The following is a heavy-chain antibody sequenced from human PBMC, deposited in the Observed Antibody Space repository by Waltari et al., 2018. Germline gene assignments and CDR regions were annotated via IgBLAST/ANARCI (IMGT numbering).Heavy chain of an antibody. CDR1: GFVFNEFG. J-gene: IGHJ4*02. D-gene: IGHD3-3*01. CDR2: INNSGGRT. V-gene: IGHV3-23*01. Sequence: EEQLLESGGALVQPGGSLKPSCAAAGFVFNEFGMSWVRQCPGKGVEGVYGINNSGGRTYYADSGKGRFTSSRDNSKNTVYLQMNSLRAEDTAVYYCAKDLYTTFGALNSWGQGTLVSVSS. CDR3: AKDLYTTFGALNS.